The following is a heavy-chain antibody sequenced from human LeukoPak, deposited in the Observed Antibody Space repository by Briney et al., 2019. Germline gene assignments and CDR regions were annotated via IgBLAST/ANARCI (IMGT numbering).Heavy chain of an antibody. Sequence: GGSPRLSCAASGFTFSSYGMHWVRQAPGKGLEWVAVISYDGSNKYYADSVKGRFTISRDNSKNTLYLQMNSLRAEDTAVYYCAKDANYGGNSILFDYWGQGTLVTVSS. CDR3: AKDANYGGNSILFDY. CDR2: ISYDGSNK. V-gene: IGHV3-30*18. D-gene: IGHD4-23*01. CDR1: GFTFSSYG. J-gene: IGHJ4*02.